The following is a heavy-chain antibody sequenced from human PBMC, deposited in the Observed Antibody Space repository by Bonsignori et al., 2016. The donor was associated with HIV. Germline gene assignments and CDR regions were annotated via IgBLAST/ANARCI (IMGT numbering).Heavy chain of an antibody. V-gene: IGHV4-34*01. D-gene: IGHD3-10*01. CDR2: INHRGST. Sequence: QVQLQQWGAGLLKPSETLSLTCTVYGESFSGYYWSWIRQPPGKGLEWIGEINHRGSTKYNPSLKSRVIILVDTSKNQFSLNLSSVTAADTAFYYCARGRNITMVRGVPKRRNWFDPWGHGTLVTVSS. J-gene: IGHJ5*02. CDR3: ARGRNITMVRGVPKRRNWFDP. CDR1: GESFSGYY.